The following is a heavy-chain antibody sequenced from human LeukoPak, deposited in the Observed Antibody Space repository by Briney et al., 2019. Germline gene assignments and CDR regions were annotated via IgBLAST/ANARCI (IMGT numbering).Heavy chain of an antibody. J-gene: IGHJ4*02. CDR1: GFTFSSYA. CDR3: AREVSSSWYPYYFDY. CDR2: ISYDGSNK. Sequence: QSGGSLRLSCAASGFTFSSYAMHWVRQAPGKGLEWVAVISYDGSNKYYADSMKGRFTISRDNAKNSLYLQMNSLRAEDTAVYYCAREVSSSWYPYYFDYWGQGTLVTVSS. D-gene: IGHD6-13*01. V-gene: IGHV3-30-3*01.